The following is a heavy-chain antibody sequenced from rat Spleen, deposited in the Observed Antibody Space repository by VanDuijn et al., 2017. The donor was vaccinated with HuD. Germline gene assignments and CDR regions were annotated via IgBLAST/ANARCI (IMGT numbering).Heavy chain of an antibody. J-gene: IGHJ2*01. CDR2: ISYDGSST. CDR1: GFTFSDYA. CDR3: ARGATRYYFDY. D-gene: IGHD1-10*01. Sequence: EVQLVESGGGLVQPGNSLKLSCAASGFTFSDYAMAWVRQSPKKGLEWVATISYDGSSTYYRDSVKGRFTISRDNAKSTLYLQMDSLRSEDTATYYCARGATRYYFDYWGQGVMVTVSS. V-gene: IGHV5-17*01.